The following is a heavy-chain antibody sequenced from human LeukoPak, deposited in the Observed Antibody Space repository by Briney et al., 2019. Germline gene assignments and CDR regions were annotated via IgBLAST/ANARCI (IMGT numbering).Heavy chain of an antibody. CDR1: GYTFTGYY. D-gene: IGHD3-3*01. CDR3: ATRITIFGVVIPPLDAFDI. CDR2: INPNSGGT. Sequence: GASVKVSCKASGYTFTGYYMHWVRQAPGQGLEWMGRINPNSGGTNYAQKFQGRVTMTEDTSTDTAYMELSSLRSEDTAVYYCATRITIFGVVIPPLDAFDIWGQGTMVTVSS. J-gene: IGHJ3*02. V-gene: IGHV1-2*06.